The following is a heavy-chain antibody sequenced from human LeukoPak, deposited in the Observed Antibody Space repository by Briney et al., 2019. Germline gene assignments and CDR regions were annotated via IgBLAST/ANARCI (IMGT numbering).Heavy chain of an antibody. CDR3: ARDTSGSYSITYFDY. V-gene: IGHV3-21*01. Sequence: PGGSLRLSCAASGFTFSSSSMNWVRQAPGKGLEWVSYIDSTSAYKLYTGSVEGRFTISRDNAKNSLYLQMNSLRAEDTAAYYCARDTSGSYSITYFDYWGHGALVTVSA. CDR1: GFTFSSSS. CDR2: IDSTSAYK. J-gene: IGHJ4*01. D-gene: IGHD3-10*01.